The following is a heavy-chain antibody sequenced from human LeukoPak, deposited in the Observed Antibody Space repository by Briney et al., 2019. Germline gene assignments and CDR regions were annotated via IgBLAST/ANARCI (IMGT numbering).Heavy chain of an antibody. V-gene: IGHV4-61*02. Sequence: SETLSLTCTVSGASTSSGLYYWNWFRQPAGKGLEYIGRIYNSGSTNYNPSLKSRVTISVDTPRNQFSLKLTSVTASDSAVYYCASSNWLRDANFDSWGQGTLVTVSS. CDR3: ASSNWLRDANFDS. CDR1: GASTSSGLYY. D-gene: IGHD6-13*01. J-gene: IGHJ4*02. CDR2: IYNSGST.